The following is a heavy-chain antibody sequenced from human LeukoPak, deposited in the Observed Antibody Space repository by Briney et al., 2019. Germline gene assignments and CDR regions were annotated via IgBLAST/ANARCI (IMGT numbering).Heavy chain of an antibody. CDR2: IKQDGSDI. CDR3: TRSGTYVFDF. V-gene: IGHV3-7*01. J-gene: IGHJ4*02. Sequence: GGSLRLSCAASGFTFSNYWMSWVRQAPGKGLEWVANIKQDGSDIYYVDSVKGQFTISRDNAKNSLYLQMNSLRAEDTAVYYCTRSGTYVFDFWGQGTLVTVSS. D-gene: IGHD1-26*01. CDR1: GFTFSNYW.